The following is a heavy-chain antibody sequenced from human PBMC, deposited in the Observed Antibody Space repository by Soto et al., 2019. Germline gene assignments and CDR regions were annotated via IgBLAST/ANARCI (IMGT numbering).Heavy chain of an antibody. CDR3: AKNQYASTSTEDY. D-gene: IGHD2-2*01. CDR2: ISYSGGST. CDR1: GFTFSSYA. V-gene: IGHV3-23*01. Sequence: EVQLLESGGGLVQPGGSLRLSCAASGFTFSSYAMTWVRQAPGKGLEWVSAISYSGGSTYYADSVKGRFTISRDNSKNTLYLQMNGLRAEDTAIYYCAKNQYASTSTEDYWGQGTLLTVSS. J-gene: IGHJ4*02.